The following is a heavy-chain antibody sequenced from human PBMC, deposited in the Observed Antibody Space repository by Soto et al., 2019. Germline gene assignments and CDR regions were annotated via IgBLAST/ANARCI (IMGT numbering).Heavy chain of an antibody. J-gene: IGHJ5*02. CDR3: ASSHNWNDLFDP. Sequence: QVQLVESGGGLVKPGGSLRLSCAASGFTFSDYYMSWIRQAPGKGLAWVSYISRSGTTIYYADSVKGRFTISRDNAKNSLYLQMNSLRAEDTAVYYCASSHNWNDLFDPWGQGTLVTVSS. D-gene: IGHD1-20*01. V-gene: IGHV3-11*01. CDR2: ISRSGTTI. CDR1: GFTFSDYY.